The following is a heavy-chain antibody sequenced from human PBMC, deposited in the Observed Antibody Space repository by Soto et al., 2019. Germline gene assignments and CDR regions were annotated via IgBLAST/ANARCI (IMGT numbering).Heavy chain of an antibody. Sequence: PGGSLRLSCAASGFSFSGYAVTWVRQAPGQGLEWVSAISGSGSRTYYADSVKGRFTISRDNSKNTLYRQMNSLRAGDTAVYYCAKTESFNGYYNAFDCWGQGTRVTVSS. D-gene: IGHD3-9*01. CDR3: AKTESFNGYYNAFDC. V-gene: IGHV3-23*01. J-gene: IGHJ4*02. CDR2: ISGSGSRT. CDR1: GFSFSGYA.